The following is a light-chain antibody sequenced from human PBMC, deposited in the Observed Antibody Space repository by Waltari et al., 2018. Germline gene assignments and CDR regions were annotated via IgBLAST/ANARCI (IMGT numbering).Light chain of an antibody. CDR1: SSDAGGYNY. CDR3: SSYTSSSTWV. J-gene: IGLJ3*02. V-gene: IGLV2-14*01. CDR2: DVS. Sequence: QSALTHPASVSGSPGQSITISCTGTSSDAGGYNYYSRYQQHPGKAPKLMIYDVSKRPSGVSNRFSGSKSGNTASLTISGLQAEDEADYYCSSYTSSSTWVFGGGTKLTVL.